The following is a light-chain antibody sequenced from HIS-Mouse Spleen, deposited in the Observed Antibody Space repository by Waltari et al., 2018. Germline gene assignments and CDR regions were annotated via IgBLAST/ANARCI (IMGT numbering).Light chain of an antibody. CDR1: ALPTQS. Sequence: SSELTQPPSVSVSPGQTARITCSGDALPTQSAYWYQQKPGQAPVLVIYKDSERPSGIPERFSGSSSGTTVTLTISGVQAEDEADYYCQSADSSGTGWVFGGGTKLTVL. CDR2: KDS. V-gene: IGLV3-25*03. CDR3: QSADSSGTGWV. J-gene: IGLJ3*02.